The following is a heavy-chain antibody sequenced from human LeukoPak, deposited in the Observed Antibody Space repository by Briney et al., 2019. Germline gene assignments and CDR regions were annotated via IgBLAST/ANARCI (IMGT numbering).Heavy chain of an antibody. V-gene: IGHV3-21*01. CDR1: GFTFSSYS. CDR3: ARVIPLGSYHRAGY. J-gene: IGHJ4*02. CDR2: ISSSSSYI. D-gene: IGHD1-26*01. Sequence: PGGSLRLSCAASGFTFSSYSMNWVRQAPGKGLEWVSSISSSSSYIYYADSVKGRFTISRDNAKNSLYLQMNSLRAEDTAVYYCARVIPLGSYHRAGYWGQGTLVTVSS.